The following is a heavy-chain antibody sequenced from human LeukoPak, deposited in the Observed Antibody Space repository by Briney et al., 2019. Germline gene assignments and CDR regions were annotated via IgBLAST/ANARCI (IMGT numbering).Heavy chain of an antibody. CDR2: ISWNSGSI. Sequence: GRSLRLSCAASGFTFDDYAMHWVRQAPGKGLEWVSGISWNSGSIGYADSVKGRFTISRDNAKNSLYLQMNSLRAEDTALYYCAKDLASTVVTPYWYFDLWGRGTLVTVSS. CDR1: GFTFDDYA. D-gene: IGHD4-23*01. V-gene: IGHV3-9*01. J-gene: IGHJ2*01. CDR3: AKDLASTVVTPYWYFDL.